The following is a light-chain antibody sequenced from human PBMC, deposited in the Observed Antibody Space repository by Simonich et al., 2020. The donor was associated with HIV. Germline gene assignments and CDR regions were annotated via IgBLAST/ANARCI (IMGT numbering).Light chain of an antibody. V-gene: IGKV4-1*01. CDR1: QSVLYSSNNRNY. Sequence: DIVMTQSPDSLAVSLGERATINCKSSQSVLYSSNNRNYLAGYQQKPGQPPKLLIDWASTRESGVPDRFIGSGSGTDFTLTISSLQAEDVAVYYCQQYYNTPQTFGQGTKVEIK. CDR2: WAS. CDR3: QQYYNTPQT. J-gene: IGKJ1*01.